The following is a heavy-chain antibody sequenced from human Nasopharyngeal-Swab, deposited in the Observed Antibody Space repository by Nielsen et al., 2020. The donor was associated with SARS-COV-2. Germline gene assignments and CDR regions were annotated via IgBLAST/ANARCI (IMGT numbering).Heavy chain of an antibody. V-gene: IGHV3-30*19. CDR3: AKANQLFWFGEFRNDAFDL. CDR2: ISYEGSKK. Sequence: GESLKISCAASGFTFSSYGMHWVRLAPGKGLEWVAVISYEGSKKYYADFVKGRFTISRDYSKNTLYLQMNSLRPEDTAVYYCAKANQLFWFGEFRNDAFDLWGHGTMVTVSS. CDR1: GFTFSSYG. D-gene: IGHD3-10*01. J-gene: IGHJ3*01.